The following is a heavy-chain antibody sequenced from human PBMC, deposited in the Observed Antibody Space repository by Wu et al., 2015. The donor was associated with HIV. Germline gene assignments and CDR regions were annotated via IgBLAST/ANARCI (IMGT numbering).Heavy chain of an antibody. Sequence: QVQLVQSGAEVKKPGSSVKVSCKASGDTFSRYAINWVRQAPGQGLEWVAWMNPNSGNTGYAQKFQGRVTVTRNTSISTAYMELSSLRSEDTAVYYCARYFTFFGVVKAFDIWGQGTMVTVSS. CDR2: MNPNSGNT. V-gene: IGHV1-8*01. CDR1: GDTFSRYA. J-gene: IGHJ3*02. D-gene: IGHD3-3*01. CDR3: ARYFTFFGVVKAFDI.